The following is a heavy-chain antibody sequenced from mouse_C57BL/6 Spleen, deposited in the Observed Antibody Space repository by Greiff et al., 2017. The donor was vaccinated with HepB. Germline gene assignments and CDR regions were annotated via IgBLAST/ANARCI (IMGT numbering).Heavy chain of an antibody. D-gene: IGHD1-1*01. CDR1: GYTFTDYY. CDR3: ARFRLLRYLYFDY. J-gene: IGHJ2*01. CDR2: INPNNGGT. Sequence: EVQLQQSGPELVKPGASVKISCKASGYTFTDYYMNWVKQSHGKSLEWIGDINPNNGGTSYNQKFKGKATLTVDKSSSTAYMELRSLTSEDSAVYYCARFRLLRYLYFDYWGQGTTLTVSS. V-gene: IGHV1-26*01.